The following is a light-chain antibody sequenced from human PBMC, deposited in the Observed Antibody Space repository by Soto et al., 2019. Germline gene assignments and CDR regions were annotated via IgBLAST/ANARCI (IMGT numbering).Light chain of an antibody. CDR1: QGINNY. J-gene: IGKJ1*01. CDR2: DAS. Sequence: DVHMTQSPSSLSASVGHIFPITCQASQGINNYLNWYQQKPGKAPNLLIYDASNLETGVPSRFSGSGSGTDFTLTISSLKAEDVEVYYCQQYYGTTRTFGQGTKVDIK. V-gene: IGKV1-33*01. CDR3: QQYYGTTRT.